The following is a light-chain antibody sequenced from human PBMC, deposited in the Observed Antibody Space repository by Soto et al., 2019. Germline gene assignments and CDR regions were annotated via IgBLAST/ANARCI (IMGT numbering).Light chain of an antibody. J-gene: IGLJ1*01. CDR1: SSDIGAYNY. CDR2: EVT. CDR3: SSSTTSSTRV. Sequence: QSVLTQPASVSGSPGQSITISCTGTSSDIGAYNYVSWYQQHPGEAPKLLIYEVTYRPSGVSDRFSGSKSAYTASLTISGLQPEDEADYYCSSSTTSSTRVFGTGTKVTVL. V-gene: IGLV2-14*01.